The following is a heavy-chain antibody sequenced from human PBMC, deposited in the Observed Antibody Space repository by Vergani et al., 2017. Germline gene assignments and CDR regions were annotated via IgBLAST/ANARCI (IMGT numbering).Heavy chain of an antibody. CDR3: ARVNTETNGHLYYYYYMDV. J-gene: IGHJ6*03. Sequence: QVQLQQWGGGLLKPSETLSLTCVVNGGSFTSYHWTWIRQSPGEGLEWVGDIDHTGRPDYNPSLKSRLTMSVDKSRNQLSLTLNSVTATDTAIYFGARVNTETNGHLYYYYYMDVWGQGTAVTV. D-gene: IGHD4-11*01. V-gene: IGHV4-34*01. CDR2: IDHTGRP. CDR1: GGSFTSYH.